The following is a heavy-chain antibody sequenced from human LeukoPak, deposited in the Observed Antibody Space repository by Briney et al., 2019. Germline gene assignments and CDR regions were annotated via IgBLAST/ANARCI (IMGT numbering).Heavy chain of an antibody. J-gene: IGHJ4*02. Sequence: SETLSLTCTVSGGSISSYYWSWFRQPPGKGLGWIGYIYYSGRTNYNPSLKRRVTISVDTSKNQFSLKLSSVTAADTAVYYCARVGDCGGDCSHFDYWGQGTLVTVSS. CDR1: GGSISSYY. D-gene: IGHD2-21*02. CDR3: ARVGDCGGDCSHFDY. V-gene: IGHV4-59*01. CDR2: IYYSGRT.